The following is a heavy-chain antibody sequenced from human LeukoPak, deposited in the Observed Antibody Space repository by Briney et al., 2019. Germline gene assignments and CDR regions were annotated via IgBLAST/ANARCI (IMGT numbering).Heavy chain of an antibody. CDR3: VRGHTGTIFGVVPVNPLGY. V-gene: IGHV3-74*01. Sequence: GGSLRLSCEGSGFSFSGYWMHWVRQAPGKGLVWVSRIHDDERSASYGDSVRGRFTIPKDNAKNILYLQMDSLRVEDTAVYYCVRGHTGTIFGVVPVNPLGYWGQGTLVTVSS. CDR2: IHDDERSA. D-gene: IGHD3-3*01. J-gene: IGHJ4*02. CDR1: GFSFSGYW.